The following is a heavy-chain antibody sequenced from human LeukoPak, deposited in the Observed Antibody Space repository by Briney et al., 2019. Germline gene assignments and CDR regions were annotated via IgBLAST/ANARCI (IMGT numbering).Heavy chain of an antibody. CDR1: GYSFTSYW. Sequence: GESLKISCKGSGYSFTSYWIGWVRQMSGKGLEWMGIIYPGDSDTTYSPSFQGQVTISADKSISTAYLQWSSLKASDSAIYYCARRGHSGSFLDSFDIWGQGTMVTVSS. D-gene: IGHD5-12*01. J-gene: IGHJ3*02. CDR3: ARRGHSGSFLDSFDI. CDR2: IYPGDSDT. V-gene: IGHV5-51*01.